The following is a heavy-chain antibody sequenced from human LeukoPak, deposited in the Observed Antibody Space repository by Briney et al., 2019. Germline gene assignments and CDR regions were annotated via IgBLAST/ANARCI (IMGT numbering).Heavy chain of an antibody. CDR3: ARETSGGSCSGGSCHNWFDP. CDR1: GGSISGYY. CDR2: VYYSGST. Sequence: SETLSLTRTVSGGSISGYYWSWIRQPPGKGLEWIGYVYYSGSTSYNSSLKSRVTISVDMSKNQFSLKLSSVTAADTAVYYCARETSGGSCSGGSCHNWFDPWGQGTLVTVSS. V-gene: IGHV4-59*01. D-gene: IGHD2-15*01. J-gene: IGHJ5*02.